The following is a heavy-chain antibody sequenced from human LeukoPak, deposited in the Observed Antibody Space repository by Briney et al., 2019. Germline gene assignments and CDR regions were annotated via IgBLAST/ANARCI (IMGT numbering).Heavy chain of an antibody. V-gene: IGHV3-66*01. J-gene: IGHJ4*02. CDR3: ASSGY. CDR1: EFSVGSNY. Sequence: GGSLRLSCAASEFSVGSNYMTWVRQAPGKGLEWVSLIYSGGSTYYADSVKGRFTISRDNSKNTLYLQMNGLRAEDTAVYYCASSGYWGQGTLVTVSS. CDR2: IYSGGST. D-gene: IGHD6-25*01.